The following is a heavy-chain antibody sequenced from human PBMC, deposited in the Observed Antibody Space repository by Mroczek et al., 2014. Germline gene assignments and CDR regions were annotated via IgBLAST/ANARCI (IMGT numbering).Heavy chain of an antibody. Sequence: QVQLVESGAEVKKPGASVKVSCKASGYTFTGYYMHWVRQAPGQGLEWMGWINPNSGGTNYAQKFQGRVTMTRDTSISTAYMELSRLRSDDTAVYYCAGYCSSTSCYSYAFDIWGQGTMVTVSS. CDR3: AGYCSSTSCYSYAFDI. V-gene: IGHV1-2*02. CDR2: INPNSGGT. CDR1: GYTFTGYY. D-gene: IGHD2-2*01. J-gene: IGHJ3*02.